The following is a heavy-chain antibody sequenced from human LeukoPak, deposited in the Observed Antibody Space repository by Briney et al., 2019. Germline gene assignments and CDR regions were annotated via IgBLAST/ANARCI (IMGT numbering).Heavy chain of an antibody. CDR2: ISAYNGNT. V-gene: IGHV1-18*01. CDR1: DYIFTSYG. CDR3: ARAGYCSSTSCSFKYNWFDP. D-gene: IGHD2-2*01. Sequence: GASVKVSCKASDYIFTSYGISWVRQAPGQGLEWMGWISAYNGNTNYAQKLQGRVTMTTDTSTSTAYMELRSLRSDDTAVYYCARAGYCSSTSCSFKYNWFDPWGQGTLVTVSS. J-gene: IGHJ5*02.